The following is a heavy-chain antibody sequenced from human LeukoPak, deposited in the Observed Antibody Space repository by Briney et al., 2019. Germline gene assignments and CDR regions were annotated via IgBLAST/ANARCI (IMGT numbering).Heavy chain of an antibody. V-gene: IGHV6-1*01. Sequence: SQTLTLTCAISGDSVSSNSAAWNWIRQSPSRGLEWLGRTYYRSKWYSDYAVSVKSRITINPDTSKNQFSLKLSSVTAADTAVYYCARDFRNYVNWFDPWGQGTLVTVSS. CDR3: ARDFRNYVNWFDP. J-gene: IGHJ5*02. CDR1: GDSVSSNSAA. D-gene: IGHD1-7*01. CDR2: TYYRSKWYS.